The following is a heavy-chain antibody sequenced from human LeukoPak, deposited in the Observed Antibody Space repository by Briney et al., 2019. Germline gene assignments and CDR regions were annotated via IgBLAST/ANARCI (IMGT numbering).Heavy chain of an antibody. CDR2: IWYDGSNK. D-gene: IGHD2-2*01. Sequence: GRSLRLSCAASGFTFSSYGMHWVRQAPGKGLEWVAVIWYDGSNKYYADSVKGRFTISRDNSKNTLYLQMNSLRAEDTAVYYCAKYPPVVVVPAAIQGGNGGYNLGWCDPWGKGTLVTVSS. CDR3: AKYPPVVVVPAAIQGGNGGYNLGWCDP. J-gene: IGHJ5*02. V-gene: IGHV3-33*06. CDR1: GFTFSSYG.